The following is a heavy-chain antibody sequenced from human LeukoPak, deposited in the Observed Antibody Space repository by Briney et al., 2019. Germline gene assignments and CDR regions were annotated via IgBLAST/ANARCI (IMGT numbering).Heavy chain of an antibody. CDR1: GVSISGYY. CDR3: ARGGGESSGWYGFSYFDY. V-gene: IGHV4-59*01. J-gene: IGHJ4*02. CDR2: IYDSGST. D-gene: IGHD6-19*01. Sequence: SETLSLTCTVSGVSISGYYWSWMRQPPGQGLEWIAYIYDSGSTTYNPSLKSRVTISVDTSKNQFSLNLSSVTAADTAVYYCARGGGESSGWYGFSYFDYWGQGTLVTVSS.